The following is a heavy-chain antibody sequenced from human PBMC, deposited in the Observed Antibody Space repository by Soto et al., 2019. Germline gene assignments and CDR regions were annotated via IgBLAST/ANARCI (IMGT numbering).Heavy chain of an antibody. CDR1: GFTFSSYS. Sequence: VGSLRLSCAASGFTFSSYSMNWVRQAPGKGLEWVSSISSSSSYIYYADSVKGRFTISRDNAKNSLYLQMNSLRAEDTAVYYCARDRVVVAASPFDYWGQGTLVTVSS. D-gene: IGHD2-15*01. J-gene: IGHJ4*02. CDR2: ISSSSSYI. V-gene: IGHV3-21*01. CDR3: ARDRVVVAASPFDY.